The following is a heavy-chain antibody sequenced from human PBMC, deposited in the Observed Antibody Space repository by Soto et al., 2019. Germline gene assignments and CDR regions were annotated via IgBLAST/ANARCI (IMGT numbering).Heavy chain of an antibody. D-gene: IGHD2-15*01. J-gene: IGHJ6*02. V-gene: IGHV3-30-3*01. CDR3: ARAGCDGGRCYTLVGLRCGMDG. CDR1: GFTFSNYV. CDR2: ISYDGNSK. Sequence: QVQLVESGGGVVQPGRSLRLSCAASGFTFSNYVMHWVRQAPGKGLEWVAVISYDGNSKYYAESVKGRFTISRDNSKNTLYLPMNSRRAEDTAVYSCARAGCDGGRCYTLVGLRCGMDGWGQGTTGTVSS.